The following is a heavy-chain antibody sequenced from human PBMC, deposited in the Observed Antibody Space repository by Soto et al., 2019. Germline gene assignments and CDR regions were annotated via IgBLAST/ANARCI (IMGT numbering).Heavy chain of an antibody. CDR3: ARGGRAMVRAEPNIDY. CDR2: IYYSGST. CDR1: GGSISSYY. D-gene: IGHD5-18*01. Sequence: SETLSLTCTVSGGSISSYYWSWIRQPPGKGLEWIGYIYYSGSTNYNPSLKSRVTISVDTSKNQFSLKLSSVTAADTAVYYCARGGRAMVRAEPNIDYWGQGTRVTVSS. V-gene: IGHV4-59*01. J-gene: IGHJ4*02.